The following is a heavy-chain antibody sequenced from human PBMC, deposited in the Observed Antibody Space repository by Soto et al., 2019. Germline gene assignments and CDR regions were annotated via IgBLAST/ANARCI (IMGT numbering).Heavy chain of an antibody. D-gene: IGHD3-10*01. J-gene: IGHJ6*02. CDR1: GGSISSYY. V-gene: IGHV4-59*01. CDR2: IYYSGST. CDR3: AASRILWFGELFPVYYYYGMDV. Sequence: TSETLSLTCTVSGGSISSYYWSWIRQPPGKGLEWIGYIYYSGSTNYNPSLKSRVTISVDTSKNQFSLKLSSVTAADTAVYYCAASRILWFGELFPVYYYYGMDVWGQGTTVTVSS.